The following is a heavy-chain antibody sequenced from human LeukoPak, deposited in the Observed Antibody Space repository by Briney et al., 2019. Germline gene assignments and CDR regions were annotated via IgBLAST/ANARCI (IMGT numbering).Heavy chain of an antibody. CDR1: GYTFSTYG. Sequence: GASVKVSCKASGYTFSTYGISWVRQAPGQGLEWMGWINPNSGGTNYAQKLQGRVTMTTDTSTSTAYMELRSLRSDDTAVYYCARVCTNGVCYIMDVWGKGTTVTVSS. CDR2: INPNSGGT. D-gene: IGHD2-8*01. V-gene: IGHV1-18*01. CDR3: ARVCTNGVCYIMDV. J-gene: IGHJ6*03.